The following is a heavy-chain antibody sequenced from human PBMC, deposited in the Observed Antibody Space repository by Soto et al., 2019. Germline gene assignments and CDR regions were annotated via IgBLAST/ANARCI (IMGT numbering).Heavy chain of an antibody. CDR3: ARRGAVAVNFDY. V-gene: IGHV1-2*02. J-gene: IGHJ4*02. CDR1: GYTFTGYY. D-gene: IGHD6-19*01. Sequence: VASVKVSCKXSGYTFTGYYMHWVRQAPGQGLEWMGWINPNSGGTNYAQKFQGRVTMTRDTSINTAYMELSRLRSDDTAVYYCARRGAVAVNFDYWGQGTLVTVSS. CDR2: INPNSGGT.